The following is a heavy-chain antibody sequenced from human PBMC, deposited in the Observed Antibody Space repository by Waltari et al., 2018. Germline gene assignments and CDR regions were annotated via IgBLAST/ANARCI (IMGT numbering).Heavy chain of an antibody. CDR1: GYSLRSGYY. CDR3: ATSGVPSPHFDY. Sequence: QVQLQESGPGLVKPSETLSLTCAVSGYSLRSGYYWGWTRQPPGKGLEWIGSIYHSGSTYYNPSLKSRVTISVDTSKNQFSLKLSSVTAADTAVYYCATSGVPSPHFDYWGHGTLVTVSS. CDR2: IYHSGST. D-gene: IGHD2-2*01. J-gene: IGHJ4*01. V-gene: IGHV4-38-2*01.